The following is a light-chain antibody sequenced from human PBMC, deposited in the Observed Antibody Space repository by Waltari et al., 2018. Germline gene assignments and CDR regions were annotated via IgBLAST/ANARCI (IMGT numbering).Light chain of an antibody. V-gene: IGLV3-21*04. CDR1: NIGVKS. CDR3: QVWDSNTNHVI. Sequence: SSVLTQPPSVSLAPGKTASITCGGNNIGVKSVHWYRQRPGQAPVLVIYDDSARPSGIPERFSGSNSGNTATLTISRVEAGDGADYYCQVWDSNTNHVIFGGGTKLTVL. J-gene: IGLJ2*01. CDR2: DDS.